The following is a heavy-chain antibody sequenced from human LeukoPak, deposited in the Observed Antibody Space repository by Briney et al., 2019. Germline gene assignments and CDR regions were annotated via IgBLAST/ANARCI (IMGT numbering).Heavy chain of an antibody. CDR2: INPNSGGT. Sequence: ASAKVSCKASGHTFTGYYMHWVRQAPGQGLEWMGWINPNSGGTNYAQKFQGRVTMTRDTSISTAYMELSRLRSDDTAVYYCARVSPYDSSGYYFDYWGQGTLVTVSS. CDR3: ARVSPYDSSGYYFDY. V-gene: IGHV1-2*02. J-gene: IGHJ4*02. CDR1: GHTFTGYY. D-gene: IGHD3-22*01.